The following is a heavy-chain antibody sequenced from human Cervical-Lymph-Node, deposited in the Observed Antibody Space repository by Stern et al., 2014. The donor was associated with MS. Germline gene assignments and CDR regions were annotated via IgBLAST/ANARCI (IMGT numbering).Heavy chain of an antibody. CDR2: IDNSGSTT. CDR3: ARNGHYSSDY. Sequence: QVQLQESGPGLVKPSGTLSLTCSVSGYSISNGYWWSWVRQPPGKGLEWIGEIDNSGSTTSYNPSLGSRVTISVDSSKNHLSLRLTSVTAADTAVYYCARNGHYSSDYWGQGTLVTVSS. CDR1: GYSISNGYW. V-gene: IGHV4-4*02. D-gene: IGHD6-13*01. J-gene: IGHJ4*02.